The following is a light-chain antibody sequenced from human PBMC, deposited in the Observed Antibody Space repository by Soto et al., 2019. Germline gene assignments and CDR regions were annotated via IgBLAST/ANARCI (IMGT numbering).Light chain of an antibody. J-gene: IGKJ4*01. CDR1: QTVNNN. V-gene: IGKV3-15*01. CDR2: GAS. CDR3: QQYNNWPLT. Sequence: EIVMTQSPATLSVSPGERVTLSCRASQTVNNNLAWYQQKPGQAPRLLIYGASARATGIPARFSGSGSGTEFTLTISSLQSEDFAVYYCQQYNNWPLTFGGGTKVEIK.